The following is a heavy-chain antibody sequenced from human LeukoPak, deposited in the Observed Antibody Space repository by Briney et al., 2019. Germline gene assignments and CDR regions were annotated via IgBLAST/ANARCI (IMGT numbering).Heavy chain of an antibody. D-gene: IGHD1-1*01. CDR2: IYPGGST. CDR3: ARSIQLDPWGAFDI. J-gene: IGHJ3*02. Sequence: PGGSLRLSCAASGFTVSNNYIAWVRQAPRKGLEWVSVIYPGGSTYYADSVKGRFTFSRDNSKNTLYLQMTSLRAEDTAVYSCARSIQLDPWGAFDIWGQGTMVTVSS. V-gene: IGHV3-53*01. CDR1: GFTVSNNY.